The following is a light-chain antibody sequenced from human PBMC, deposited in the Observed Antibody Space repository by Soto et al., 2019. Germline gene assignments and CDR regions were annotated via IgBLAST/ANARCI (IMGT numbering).Light chain of an antibody. CDR1: QSVSSSF. V-gene: IGKV3-20*01. CDR2: GAS. CDR3: QQYDNSPWT. J-gene: IGKJ1*01. Sequence: EIVLTQSPGTLSLSPGERATLSCRASQSVSSSFLAWYQQKPGQAPRLLLYGASSRATGIPDRFSGSGSGTDFTLTISRREPEDFAVYYCQQYDNSPWTFGQGTKVEIK.